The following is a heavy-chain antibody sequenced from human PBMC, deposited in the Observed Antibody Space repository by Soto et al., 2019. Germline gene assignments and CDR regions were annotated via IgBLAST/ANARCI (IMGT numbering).Heavy chain of an antibody. CDR1: GFTFSSYG. J-gene: IGHJ4*02. CDR2: ISYDGSNK. Sequence: QVQLVESGGGVVQPGRSLRLSCAASGFTFSSYGMHWVRQAPGKGLEWVAVISYDGSNKYYADSVKGRFTISRDNSKNTVYLQMNSLRAEDTAVYYCSGDSRGLHLDYWGQGTLGTVSS. D-gene: IGHD6-19*01. CDR3: SGDSRGLHLDY. V-gene: IGHV3-30*03.